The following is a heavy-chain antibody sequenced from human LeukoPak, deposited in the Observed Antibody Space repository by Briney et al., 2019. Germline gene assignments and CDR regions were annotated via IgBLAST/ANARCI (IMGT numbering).Heavy chain of an antibody. J-gene: IGHJ4*02. CDR3: ARVPRRSPGTAMYFY. Sequence: GASVKVSCKASGYTFTGYYIHWVRQAPGQGLEWMGWINPNSGGTNYAQKFQGRVTMTRDTSISTAYMELSRLRSDDTAVYYCARVPRRSPGTAMYFYWGQGTLVTVSS. V-gene: IGHV1-2*02. CDR1: GYTFTGYY. CDR2: INPNSGGT. D-gene: IGHD5-18*01.